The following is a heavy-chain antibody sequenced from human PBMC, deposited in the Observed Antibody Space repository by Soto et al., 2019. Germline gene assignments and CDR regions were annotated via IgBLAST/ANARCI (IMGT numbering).Heavy chain of an antibody. CDR1: GGTFSSYA. J-gene: IGHJ4*02. CDR2: IIPIFGTA. Sequence: ASVKVSCKASGGTFSSYAIGWVRQAPGQGLEWMGGIIPIFGTANYAQKFQGRVTITADESTSTAYMELSSLRSEDTAVYYCARDRRPGSSTSCYDYWGQGTLVTVSS. V-gene: IGHV1-69*13. CDR3: ARDRRPGSSTSCYDY. D-gene: IGHD2-2*01.